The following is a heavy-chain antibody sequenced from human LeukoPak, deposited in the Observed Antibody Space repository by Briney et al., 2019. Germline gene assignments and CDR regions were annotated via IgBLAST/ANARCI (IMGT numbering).Heavy chain of an antibody. CDR1: GFTFSSYG. CDR3: AKPPGYSSGWYFAFDI. D-gene: IGHD6-19*01. Sequence: GRSLRLSCAASGFTFSSYGMHWVRQAPGKGLEWVAVISYDGSNKYYADSVKGRFTISRDNSKNTLYLQMNSLRAEDTAVYYCAKPPGYSSGWYFAFDIWGQGTMVTVSS. V-gene: IGHV3-30*18. CDR2: ISYDGSNK. J-gene: IGHJ3*02.